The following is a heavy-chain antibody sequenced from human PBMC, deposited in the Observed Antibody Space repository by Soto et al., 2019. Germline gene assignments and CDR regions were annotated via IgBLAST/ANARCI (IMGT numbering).Heavy chain of an antibody. Sequence: EVQLLESGGGLVQPGGTLTLSGAASGFTFRSYALSWVRQPPGKGREWVSAISGSGGSTYYPDSVKGRFTISRDNSKNTLYLQMNSLRAEDTAVYYCAKDNARLPATLDYWGQGTLVTVSS. D-gene: IGHD2-15*01. CDR2: ISGSGGST. J-gene: IGHJ4*02. CDR3: AKDNARLPATLDY. CDR1: GFTFRSYA. V-gene: IGHV3-23*01.